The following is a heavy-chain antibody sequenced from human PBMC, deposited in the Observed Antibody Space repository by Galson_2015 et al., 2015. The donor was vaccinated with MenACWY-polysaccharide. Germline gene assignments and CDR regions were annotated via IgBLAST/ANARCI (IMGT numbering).Heavy chain of an antibody. Sequence: QTLPLTCTVSGRPISSGAFFWTWVRQTPGKGLEWITYIHSSGTTNDNPSLRSRIVISMDTSKNQFSLKLKSVTAADTAMYYCASLPLGYCSGGRCFGWFGPWGQGTLVTVSS. D-gene: IGHD2-15*01. V-gene: IGHV4-30-4*01. CDR3: ASLPLGYCSGGRCFGWFGP. CDR2: IHSSGTT. CDR1: GRPISSGAFF. J-gene: IGHJ5*02.